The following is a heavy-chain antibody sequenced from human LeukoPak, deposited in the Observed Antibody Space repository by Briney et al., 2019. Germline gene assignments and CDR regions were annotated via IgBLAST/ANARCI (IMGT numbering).Heavy chain of an antibody. CDR2: IKQDGSEK. CDR3: ARDRTPVYYYDKRGPQGTPIGMDV. CDR1: GFTFSSYW. Sequence: PGGSLRLSCAASGFTFSSYWMSWVRQAPGKGLEGVANIKQDGSEKYYVDSMKGRFAISRDNAKNSLYLQMNSLRAEDTAVYYCARDRTPVYYYDKRGPQGTPIGMDVWGQGTTVTVSS. V-gene: IGHV3-7*01. J-gene: IGHJ6*02. D-gene: IGHD3-22*01.